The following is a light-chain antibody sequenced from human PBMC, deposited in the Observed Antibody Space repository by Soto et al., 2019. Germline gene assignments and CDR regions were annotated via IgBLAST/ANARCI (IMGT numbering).Light chain of an antibody. CDR3: QQYASSIFT. CDR1: QSVSSSY. J-gene: IGKJ3*01. V-gene: IGKV3-20*01. Sequence: EIVLTQSPGTLSLSPGERATLSCRASQSVSSSYLGWYQQKPGQAPRLLIYGASTSATGIPDRFSGSGSGTDFTLTISRLEPEDFAVYYCQQYASSIFTFGPGTKVDIK. CDR2: GAS.